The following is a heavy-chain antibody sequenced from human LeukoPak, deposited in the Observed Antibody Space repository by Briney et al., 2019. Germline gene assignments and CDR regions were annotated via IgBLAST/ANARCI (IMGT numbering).Heavy chain of an antibody. D-gene: IGHD3-22*01. CDR3: ARDKVYYYDSSGAGDAFDI. V-gene: IGHV4-39*07. CDR2: IYYGVTT. Sequence: SETLSLTCTVSDGSISSSTYYWAWIRQPPGKGLEWIGSIYYGVTTYYNPSLKSRVTISVDKSKNQFSLKLSSVTAADTAVYYCARDKVYYYDSSGAGDAFDIWGQGTMVTVSS. CDR1: DGSISSSTYY. J-gene: IGHJ3*02.